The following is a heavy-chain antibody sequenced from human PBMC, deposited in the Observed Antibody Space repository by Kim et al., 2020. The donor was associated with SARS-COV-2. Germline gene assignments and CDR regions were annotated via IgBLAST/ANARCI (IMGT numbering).Heavy chain of an antibody. CDR1: GYRFSSYG. CDR2: ISTYTGDT. J-gene: IGHJ4*02. Sequence: ASVKVSCKASGYRFSSYGINWVRQAPGQGLEWMGWISTYTGDTNYAQKFQGRVSMTTETSTSTAYMGLRSLRSDDTAVYYCARDIVSTGVFDYWGQGTRVTVSS. D-gene: IGHD5-12*01. V-gene: IGHV1-18*01. CDR3: ARDIVSTGVFDY.